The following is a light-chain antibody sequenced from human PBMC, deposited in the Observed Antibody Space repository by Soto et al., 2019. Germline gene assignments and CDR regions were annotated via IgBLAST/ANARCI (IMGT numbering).Light chain of an antibody. Sequence: EIVLTQSPGTLSLSPGERATLSCRASQSVGSGFLAWYQQKPGQAPRLLIYGASNRATGIPDRFSGSGSGTDFTLTISSLEPEDFAVYYCQQYCGSLDTFGQGTKLEIK. J-gene: IGKJ2*01. CDR1: QSVGSGF. CDR2: GAS. CDR3: QQYCGSLDT. V-gene: IGKV3-20*01.